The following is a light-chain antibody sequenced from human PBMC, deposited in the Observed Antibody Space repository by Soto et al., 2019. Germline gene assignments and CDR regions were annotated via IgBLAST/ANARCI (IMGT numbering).Light chain of an antibody. CDR2: SNN. CDR3: AAWDDSLNGWV. J-gene: IGLJ3*02. CDR1: SSNIGTNY. Sequence: QSVLTQPPSASGTPGQRVTISCSGSSSNIGTNYVYWYQQVPGTAPKLLIYSNNQRPSGVPDRFSGSKSGTSASLAIRGLRSEDEADYYCAAWDDSLNGWVFGGGTKLTVL. V-gene: IGLV1-47*02.